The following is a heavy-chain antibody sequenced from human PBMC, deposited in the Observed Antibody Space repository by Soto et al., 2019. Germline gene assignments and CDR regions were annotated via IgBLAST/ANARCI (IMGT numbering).Heavy chain of an antibody. CDR2: IKRDGSEK. CDR3: TSARSVGAPGGFIEY. D-gene: IGHD1-26*01. J-gene: IGHJ4*02. Sequence: GGSLRLSCAASGFIFTNYWMSWVRQAPGKWLEWVANIKRDGSEKRYVDSVKGRFIISRDNARNSLYLQMNSLRADDTGVYYCTSARSVGAPGGFIEYWGQGXLVTVYS. V-gene: IGHV3-7*03. CDR1: GFIFTNYW.